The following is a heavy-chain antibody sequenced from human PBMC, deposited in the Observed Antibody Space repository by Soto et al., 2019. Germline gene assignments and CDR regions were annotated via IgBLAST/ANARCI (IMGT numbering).Heavy chain of an antibody. CDR2: IYWDDDK. Sequence: QITLKESGPTLVKPTQTLTLTCTFSGFSLSTSGVGVGWIRQPPGKALEWLALIYWDDDKRYSPSLKSRLTITKDNSKNLVVLTLTNMDPVDTATYYCAHSSRGVWFGELWDYWGQGTLVTVSS. J-gene: IGHJ4*02. D-gene: IGHD3-10*01. CDR1: GFSLSTSGVG. CDR3: AHSSRGVWFGELWDY. V-gene: IGHV2-5*02.